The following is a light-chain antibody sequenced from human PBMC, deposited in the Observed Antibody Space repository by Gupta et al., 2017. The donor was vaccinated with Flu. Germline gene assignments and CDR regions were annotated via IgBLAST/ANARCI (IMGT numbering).Light chain of an antibody. Sequence: EIVLTQSPGTLSLSPEERSTLSCRASQSVSSSYLAWYQQKPGQAPRLLIYGASSRATGIPDRFSGSGSGTDFTLTISRLEPEDFAVYYCQQDSSSPYTFGRGTKVDIK. V-gene: IGKV3-20*01. J-gene: IGKJ4*01. CDR1: QSVSSSY. CDR3: QQDSSSPYT. CDR2: GAS.